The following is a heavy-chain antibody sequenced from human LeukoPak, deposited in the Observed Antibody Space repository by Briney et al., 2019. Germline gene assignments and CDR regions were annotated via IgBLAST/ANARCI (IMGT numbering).Heavy chain of an antibody. CDR1: GFTFSSYW. J-gene: IGHJ4*02. Sequence: PGGSLRLSCAAPGFTFSSYWMHWVRQAPGKGLVWFSRINTDGSSTSYADSVKGRFTIYRDNAKNTLYLQMNSLRAEDTAVYYCARDLYSSSCWWGQGTLVTVSS. CDR2: INTDGSST. CDR3: ARDLYSSSCW. D-gene: IGHD6-13*01. V-gene: IGHV3-74*01.